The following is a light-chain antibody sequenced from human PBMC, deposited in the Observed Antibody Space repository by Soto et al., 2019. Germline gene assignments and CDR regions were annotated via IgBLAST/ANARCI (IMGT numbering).Light chain of an antibody. J-gene: IGLJ1*01. CDR2: SNN. CDR1: TSNIGSNT. Sequence: ALAQPPSASGTAGQRVTISCSGSTSNIGSNTVNWYQQLPGTAPKTLIYSNNQRPSGVPDRSSGSKSGTSGSLAISGLLSEDEADYYCAAWDDGLNGYVFGTGTKVTVL. CDR3: AAWDDGLNGYV. V-gene: IGLV1-44*01.